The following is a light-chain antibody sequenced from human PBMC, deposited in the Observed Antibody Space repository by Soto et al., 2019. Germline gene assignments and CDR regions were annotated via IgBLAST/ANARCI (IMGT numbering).Light chain of an antibody. CDR1: SSDVGAYNY. V-gene: IGLV2-14*01. CDR2: DVS. J-gene: IGLJ1*01. CDR3: SSYTNSGTYV. Sequence: QSALTQPASVSGSHGQSITISCTGTSSDVGAYNYVSWYQQHPGKAPKLMIYDVSNRPSGISDRFSVSKSGNTASLTISNLQADDEADYYCSSYTNSGTYVFGTGTKLTVL.